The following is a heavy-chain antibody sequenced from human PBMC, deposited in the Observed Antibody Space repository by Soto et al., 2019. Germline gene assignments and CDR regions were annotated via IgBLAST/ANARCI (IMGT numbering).Heavy chain of an antibody. V-gene: IGHV3-72*01. J-gene: IGHJ4*02. D-gene: IGHD5-12*01. CDR3: ARGVVATGYFYY. CDR2: SRDKVHSHTT. CDR1: GFTFSDHY. Sequence: EVQLAESGGGLVQPGGSLRLSCAASGFTFSDHYMDWVRQAPGKGLEWVGRSRDKVHSHTTEYAASVKGRFTISRGDSENSLYMLMNSLNSEDTAVYYCARGVVATGYFYYWGQGTLVTVSS.